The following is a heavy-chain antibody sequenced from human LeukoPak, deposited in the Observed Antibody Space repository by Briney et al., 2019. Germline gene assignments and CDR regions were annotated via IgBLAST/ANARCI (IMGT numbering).Heavy chain of an antibody. CDR1: GYTFSSSD. J-gene: IGHJ4*02. D-gene: IGHD6-19*01. CDR2: MNPNSGNT. CDR3: ARGNIAVPGTPYYFEY. Sequence: ASVKVSCKASGYTFSSSDINWVRQATGQGLEWMGWMNPNSGNTYYAQRFQGRVTMTRDASISTAYMEVSSLRSEDTAVYYCARGNIAVPGTPYYFEYWGQGTLVTVSS. V-gene: IGHV1-8*01.